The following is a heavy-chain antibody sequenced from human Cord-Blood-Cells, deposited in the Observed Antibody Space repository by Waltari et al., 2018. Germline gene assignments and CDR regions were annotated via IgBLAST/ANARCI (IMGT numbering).Heavy chain of an antibody. CDR3: ARAPRGYSYGIDY. D-gene: IGHD5-18*01. Sequence: EVQLVESGGGLVQPGGSLRLSCAASGFTFGSYWMSWVRQAPGKGLEWVANIKQDGSEKYYVDSVKGRFTISRDNAKNSLYLQMNSLRAEDTAVYYCARAPRGYSYGIDYWGQGTLVTVSS. J-gene: IGHJ4*02. CDR1: GFTFGSYW. V-gene: IGHV3-7*01. CDR2: IKQDGSEK.